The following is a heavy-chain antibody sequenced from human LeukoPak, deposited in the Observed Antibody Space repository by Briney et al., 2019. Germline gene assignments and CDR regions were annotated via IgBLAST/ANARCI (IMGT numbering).Heavy chain of an antibody. CDR1: GYSFTSYW. CDR3: ARRDIVVVPGCDSSGLRVAFDI. J-gene: IGHJ3*02. CDR2: IYPGDSDT. D-gene: IGHD2-2*01. V-gene: IGHV5-51*01. Sequence: GESLKISCKGSGYSFTSYWIGWVRQMPGKGLEWMGIIYPGDSDTRYSPSFQGQVTISADKSISTAYLQWSSLKASDTAMYYCARRDIVVVPGCDSSGLRVAFDIWGQGTMVTVSS.